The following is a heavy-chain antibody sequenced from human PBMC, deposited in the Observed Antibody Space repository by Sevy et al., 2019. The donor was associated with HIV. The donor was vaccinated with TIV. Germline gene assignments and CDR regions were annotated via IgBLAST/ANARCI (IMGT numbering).Heavy chain of an antibody. D-gene: IGHD1-1*01. CDR3: ARDRMATTRDHLDY. J-gene: IGHJ4*02. V-gene: IGHV3-33*01. Sequence: GGSLRLSCAASGFTFSSYGMHWVRQAPGKGLEWVAVIWYDGSNKYYADSVKGRFTISRDNSKNTLYLQMNSLRAEDTAVYYCARDRMATTRDHLDYWGQGTLVTVS. CDR1: GFTFSSYG. CDR2: IWYDGSNK.